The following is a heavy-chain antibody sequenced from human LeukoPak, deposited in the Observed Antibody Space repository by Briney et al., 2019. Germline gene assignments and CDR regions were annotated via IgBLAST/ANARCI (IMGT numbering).Heavy chain of an antibody. V-gene: IGHV4-59*01. CDR2: IYYSGST. Sequence: PSETLSLTCTVSGGSISSYYWSWIRQRPGKGLEWIGYIYYSGSTNYNPSLKSRVTISVDTSKNQFSLKLSSVTAADTAVYYCAGVYYYGSGSYFYWGQGTLVTVSS. D-gene: IGHD3-10*01. J-gene: IGHJ4*02. CDR1: GGSISSYY. CDR3: AGVYYYGSGSYFY.